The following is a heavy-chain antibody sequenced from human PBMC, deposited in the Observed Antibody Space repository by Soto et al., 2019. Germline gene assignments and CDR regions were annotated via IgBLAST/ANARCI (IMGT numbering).Heavy chain of an antibody. D-gene: IGHD3-3*01. CDR2: ISGSGGST. CDR1: GFTFGNYG. V-gene: IGHV3-23*01. CDR3: AKAWDFWSGYSY. J-gene: IGHJ4*02. Sequence: PGGSLRLSCETSGFTFGNYGMGWVRQAPGKGLYWVSGISGSGGSTYYADSVKGRFTISRDNSKNTLYLQMNSLRAEDTAVYYCAKAWDFWSGYSYWRQGTLVTVSS.